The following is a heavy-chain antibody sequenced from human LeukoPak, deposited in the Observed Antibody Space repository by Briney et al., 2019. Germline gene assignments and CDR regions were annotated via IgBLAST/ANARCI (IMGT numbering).Heavy chain of an antibody. J-gene: IGHJ4*02. CDR2: ISISSSYT. CDR3: TRGGGYSGYESSFPFDY. CDR1: GXTFSDHY. Sequence: GESLKISFAASGXTFSDHYMSWIRQAPGKGLERVSYISISSSYTNYADSVKGRFTISRDNATNSLYLQMNSLRAEDTAVYYCTRGGGYSGYESSFPFDYWGQGTLVTVSS. V-gene: IGHV3-11*05. D-gene: IGHD5-12*01.